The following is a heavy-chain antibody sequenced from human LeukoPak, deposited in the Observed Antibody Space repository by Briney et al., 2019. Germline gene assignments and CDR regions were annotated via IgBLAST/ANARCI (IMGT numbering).Heavy chain of an antibody. D-gene: IGHD6-25*01. J-gene: IGHJ3*01. CDR3: ASARLGSGLEGAFDV. CDR2: IYYSWST. V-gene: IGHV4-59*01. Sequence: PSETLSLTCTVSGGSISSYHWSWIRQPPGKGLEWIGYIYYSWSTNYNPSLKSRVTISIDASKNQFSLWLSSVTAADTAVYHCASARLGSGLEGAFDVWGQGTMVTVSS. CDR1: GGSISSYH.